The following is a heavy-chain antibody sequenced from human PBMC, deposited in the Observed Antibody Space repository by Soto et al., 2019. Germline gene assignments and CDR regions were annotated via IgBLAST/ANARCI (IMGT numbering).Heavy chain of an antibody. J-gene: IGHJ4*02. V-gene: IGHV3-30*18. D-gene: IGHD3-10*01. CDR2: ISNDGSNE. CDR1: GFTFRWFG. Sequence: GGSLRLSCAGSGFTFRWFGMNWVRQAPGKGLEWIARISNDGSNEYYVDSVKGRFTISRDNSKNTLYLQMDSLRAEDTAVYYCAKGEVRGIIPSYFDYWGLGTLVTVSS. CDR3: AKGEVRGIIPSYFDY.